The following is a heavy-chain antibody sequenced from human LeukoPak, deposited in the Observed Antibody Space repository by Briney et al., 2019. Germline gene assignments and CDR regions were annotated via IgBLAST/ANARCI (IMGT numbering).Heavy chain of an antibody. CDR3: ARADMVRGVTDY. CDR2: IYSGGST. Sequence: PGGSLRLSCAASGFTVSSNYMSWVRQAPGKGLEWVSVIYSGGSTYYADSVKGRFTISRDSSKNTLYLQMNSLRAEDTAVYYCARADMVRGVTDYWGQGTLVTVSS. V-gene: IGHV3-53*01. D-gene: IGHD3-10*01. J-gene: IGHJ4*02. CDR1: GFTVSSNY.